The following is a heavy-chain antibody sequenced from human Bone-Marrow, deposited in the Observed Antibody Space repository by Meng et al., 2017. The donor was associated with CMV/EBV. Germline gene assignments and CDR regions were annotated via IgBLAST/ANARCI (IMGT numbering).Heavy chain of an antibody. CDR2: ISRDGNYI. D-gene: IGHD2-15*01. CDR1: GFTFSSYR. CDR3: AREFVVVVAARLHYYGMDV. V-gene: IGHV3-21*01. J-gene: IGHJ6*02. Sequence: GGSLRLSCAASGFTFSSYRMNWLRQAPGKGLEWVSSISRDGNYIYYTASVQGRFTISRDNAKNSLYLQMNSLRAEDTAVYYCAREFVVVVAARLHYYGMDVWGQGTTVTVSS.